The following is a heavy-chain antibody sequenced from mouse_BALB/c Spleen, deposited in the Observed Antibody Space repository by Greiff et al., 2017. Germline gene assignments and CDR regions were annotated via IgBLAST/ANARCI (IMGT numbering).Heavy chain of an antibody. CDR1: GYTFTSYW. J-gene: IGHJ3*01. CDR2: INPSTGYT. V-gene: IGHV1-7*01. Sequence: QVQLQQSGAELAKPGASVKMSCKASGYTFTSYWMHWVKQRPGQGLEWNGYINPSTGYTEYNQKFKDKATLTADKSSSTAYMQLSSLTSEDSAVYYCAIYDGYYWFAYWGQGTLVTVSA. D-gene: IGHD2-3*01. CDR3: AIYDGYYWFAY.